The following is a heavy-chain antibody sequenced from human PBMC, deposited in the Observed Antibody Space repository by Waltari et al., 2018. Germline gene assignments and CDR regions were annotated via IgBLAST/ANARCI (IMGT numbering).Heavy chain of an antibody. J-gene: IGHJ4*02. V-gene: IGHV4-59*01. Sequence: QVQLQQWGAGLLKPSETLSLTCTVSGGSISSYYWRWIRQPPGKGLEWIGYIYYSGSTNYNPSLKSRVTISVDTSKNQFSLKLSSVTAADTAVYYCACGWYGDFDYWGQGTLVTVSS. CDR3: ACGWYGDFDY. CDR1: GGSISSYY. D-gene: IGHD6-19*01. CDR2: IYYSGST.